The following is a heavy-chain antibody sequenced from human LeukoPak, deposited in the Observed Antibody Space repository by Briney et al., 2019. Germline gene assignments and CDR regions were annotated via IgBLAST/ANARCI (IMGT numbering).Heavy chain of an antibody. CDR2: INPNSGTT. Sequence: GASVKVSCKASGYTFTSYYMHWVRQAPGQGLEWMGWINPNSGTTKFVQKFQGRVSMTRDTSISTAYMEVSRLRSDDTAVYYCAREAGETATKTNWGQGTLVTVFS. J-gene: IGHJ4*02. CDR1: GYTFTSYY. CDR3: AREAGETATKTN. V-gene: IGHV1-2*02. D-gene: IGHD5-24*01.